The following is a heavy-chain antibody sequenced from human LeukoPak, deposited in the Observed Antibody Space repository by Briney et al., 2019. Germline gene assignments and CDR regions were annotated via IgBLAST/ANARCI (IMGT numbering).Heavy chain of an antibody. CDR2: ISGSGGST. CDR3: AKERSNYYGSGYDY. CDR1: GFTFSSYA. V-gene: IGHV3-23*01. J-gene: IGHJ4*02. D-gene: IGHD3-10*01. Sequence: GGSLRLSCAASGFTFSSYAMSWVRQAPGKGLEWVSAISGSGGSTYYADSVKGRFTISRDNSKNTLYMQMNSLRAEDTAVYYCAKERSNYYGSGYDYWGQGTLVTVSS.